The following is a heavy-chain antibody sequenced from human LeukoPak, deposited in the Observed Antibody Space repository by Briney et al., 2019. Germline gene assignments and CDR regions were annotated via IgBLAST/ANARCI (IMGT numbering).Heavy chain of an antibody. Sequence: SETLSLTCTVSGGSISAYSWSWIRQSPGKGLEWIGSFVTTARTYNPSFKSRVAMSLATAKNQFSLSLKSLTTADSAIYYCARDTSVASGMQHWGQGTLVTVSS. CDR3: ARDTSVASGMQH. D-gene: IGHD6-19*01. CDR2: FVTTAR. CDR1: GGSISAYS. J-gene: IGHJ1*01. V-gene: IGHV4-59*01.